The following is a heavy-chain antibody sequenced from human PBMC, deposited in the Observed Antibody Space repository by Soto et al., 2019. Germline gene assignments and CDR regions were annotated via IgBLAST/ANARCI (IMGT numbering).Heavy chain of an antibody. J-gene: IGHJ4*02. V-gene: IGHV3-74*01. Sequence: GSLRLSFSAPGFTLSSYWVHWVRPAPGEGVGWGSRINSDGSSTSYADSVKGRFTISRDNAKNTLYLQMNSLRAEDTAVYYCARGGRSWYSSGWSFDYWGQGTLVTVSS. D-gene: IGHD6-19*01. CDR2: INSDGSST. CDR3: ARGGRSWYSSGWSFDY. CDR1: GFTLSSYW.